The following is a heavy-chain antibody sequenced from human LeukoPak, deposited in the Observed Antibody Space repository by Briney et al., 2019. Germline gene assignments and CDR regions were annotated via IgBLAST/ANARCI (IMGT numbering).Heavy chain of an antibody. J-gene: IGHJ4*02. CDR1: GFTFSSYA. CDR2: FYSGGKT. Sequence: HPGGSLRLSCAASGFTFSSYAMHWVRQAPGKGLEWVSVFYSGGKTYYTDSVKGRFTISRDNSKNTLYLQMNSLRAEDTAVYYCARDPSDYWGQGTLVTVSS. V-gene: IGHV3-53*01. CDR3: ARDPSDY.